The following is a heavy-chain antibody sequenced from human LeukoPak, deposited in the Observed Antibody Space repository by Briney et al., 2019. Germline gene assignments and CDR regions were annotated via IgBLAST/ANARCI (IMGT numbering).Heavy chain of an antibody. CDR3: ARFKRAGGWSYFDY. J-gene: IGHJ4*02. CDR1: GGSISSGGYY. D-gene: IGHD6-19*01. V-gene: IGHV4-31*03. CDR2: IYYSGST. Sequence: PSETLSLTCTVSGGSISSGGYYWSWIRQHPGKGLEWIGYIYYSGSTYYHPSLKSRVTISVDTSKNQFSLKLSSVTAADTAVYYCARFKRAGGWSYFDYWGQGTLVTVSS.